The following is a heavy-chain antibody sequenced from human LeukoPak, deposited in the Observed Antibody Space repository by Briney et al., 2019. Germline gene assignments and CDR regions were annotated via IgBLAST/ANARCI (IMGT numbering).Heavy chain of an antibody. CDR3: ARERQLERLAFGKEGSAFDY. Sequence: GGSLRLSCAASGFNFSTYWMSWVRQAPGKGLEWVALIKQDGTETYYVDSVKGRFTIYRDNAKNSLYLQMNILRAEDTAVFYCARERQLERLAFGKEGSAFDYWGQGTLVTVSS. CDR2: IKQDGTET. D-gene: IGHD1-1*01. V-gene: IGHV3-7*01. CDR1: GFNFSTYW. J-gene: IGHJ4*02.